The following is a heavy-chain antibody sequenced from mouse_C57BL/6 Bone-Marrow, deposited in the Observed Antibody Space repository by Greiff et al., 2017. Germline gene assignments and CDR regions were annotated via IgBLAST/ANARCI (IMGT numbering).Heavy chain of an antibody. Sequence: QVQLQQPGAELVKPGASVKLSCKASGYTFTSYWMHWVKQRPGQGLEWIGMIHPNSGSTNYNEKFKSKATLTVDKSSSTAYMQLSSLTSEDSAVYYCARHYGSSYEAGFAYWGQGTLVTVSA. CDR2: IHPNSGST. CDR1: GYTFTSYW. CDR3: ARHYGSSYEAGFAY. V-gene: IGHV1-64*01. J-gene: IGHJ3*01. D-gene: IGHD1-1*01.